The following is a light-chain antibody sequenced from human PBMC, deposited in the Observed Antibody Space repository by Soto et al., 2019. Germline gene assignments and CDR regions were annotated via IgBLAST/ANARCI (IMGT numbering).Light chain of an antibody. CDR1: QFVSSR. CDR3: QEYIQWPPGM. J-gene: IGKJ1*01. Sequence: DIVVTQSPATLSASPGERVTLSCRASQFVSSRLAWYQRRPGQVPRLLIYDTSTRAPGISARFSGSGSGTEFTPTISSLQSEDFAVYYYQEYIQWPPGMFGPGTTVDIK. CDR2: DTS. V-gene: IGKV3-15*01.